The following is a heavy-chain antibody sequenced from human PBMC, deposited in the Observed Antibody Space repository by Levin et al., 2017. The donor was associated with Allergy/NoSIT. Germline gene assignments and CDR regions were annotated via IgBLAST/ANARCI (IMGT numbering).Heavy chain of an antibody. V-gene: IGHV4-38-2*02. J-gene: IGHJ4*02. CDR1: GFSISSGYY. CDR3: ARDHRPGNFDH. CDR2: IYRSGST. Sequence: GSLRLSCSVSGFSISSGYYWGWIRQPPGKGLEWIGSIYRSGSTYYNASLKSRVTVSVDTSKNQFSLMLRSVTAADTAVYYCARDHRPGNFDHWGQGTLVTVSS.